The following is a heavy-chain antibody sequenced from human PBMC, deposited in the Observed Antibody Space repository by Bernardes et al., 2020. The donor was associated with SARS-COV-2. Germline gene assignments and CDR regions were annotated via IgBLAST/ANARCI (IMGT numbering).Heavy chain of an antibody. CDR2: IYYTGYT. CDR1: GGSISSNTYY. CDR3: ANGYLPPNYYYGMDV. D-gene: IGHD5-18*01. V-gene: IGHV4-39*01. Sequence: SETLSLTCTVSGGSISSNTYYWGWIRQPPGKGLEWIGGIYYTGYTYYNPSLKSRVTVSVDTSKNQFSLKLSSVTAADTAVYYCANGYLPPNYYYGMDVWGQGTTVTVSS. J-gene: IGHJ6*02.